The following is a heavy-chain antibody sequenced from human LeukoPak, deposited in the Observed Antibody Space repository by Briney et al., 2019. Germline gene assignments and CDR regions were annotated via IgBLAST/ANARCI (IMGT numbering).Heavy chain of an antibody. V-gene: IGHV3-30-3*02. CDR2: ISNDERNK. CDR3: AKSSVENNGYYYPYDC. Sequence: PGGSLRLSCAASGFTFTIAIHWVRQAPGKGLEWVAVISNDERNKYYADSVKGRFTISRDNSKNTLYLQMNSLRAEDTGVYYCAKSSVENNGYYYPYDCWGQGTLVTVSS. J-gene: IGHJ4*02. D-gene: IGHD3-22*01. CDR1: GFTFTIA.